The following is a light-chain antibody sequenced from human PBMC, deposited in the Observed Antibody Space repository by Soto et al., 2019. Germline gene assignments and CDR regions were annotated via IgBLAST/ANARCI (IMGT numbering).Light chain of an antibody. Sequence: QSALTQPASVSGSPGQSITISCTGTSSDVGGYNYVSWYQQHPGKAPKLMIYDVSNRPSGVSNRFFGSKSGNTASLTISGLQAEDDADYYCSSYTSSSTYVFGTGTKVTVL. J-gene: IGLJ1*01. CDR2: DVS. CDR3: SSYTSSSTYV. V-gene: IGLV2-14*01. CDR1: SSDVGGYNY.